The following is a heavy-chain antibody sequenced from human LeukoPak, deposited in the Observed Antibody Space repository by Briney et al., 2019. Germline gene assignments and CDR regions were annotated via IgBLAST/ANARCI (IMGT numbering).Heavy chain of an antibody. J-gene: IGHJ3*02. D-gene: IGHD7-27*01. CDR3: AKDPLGIGPAFEI. CDR1: GFTVSSNY. Sequence: GGSLRLSCAASGFTVSSNYMSWVRQAPGKGLEWVSVINSGGGDTYYAGSVKGRFTISRDNSKSTLYLQMNSLRADDTAVYYCAKDPLGIGPAFEIWGQGTMVTVSS. CDR2: INSGGGDT. V-gene: IGHV3-53*01.